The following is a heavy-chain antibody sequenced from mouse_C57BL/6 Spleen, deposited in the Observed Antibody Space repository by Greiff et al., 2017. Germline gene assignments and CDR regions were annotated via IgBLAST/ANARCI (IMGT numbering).Heavy chain of an antibody. CDR1: GYTFTSSG. Sequence: QVQLQQSGAELARPGASVKLSCKASGYTFTSSGISWVKQRTGQGLEWIGEIYPRRGNTYYNEKFKGKATLTADKSSSTAYMELRSLTSEDSAVYFCARPEYAMDYWGQGTSVTVSS. V-gene: IGHV1-81*01. CDR2: IYPRRGNT. CDR3: ARPEYAMDY. J-gene: IGHJ4*01.